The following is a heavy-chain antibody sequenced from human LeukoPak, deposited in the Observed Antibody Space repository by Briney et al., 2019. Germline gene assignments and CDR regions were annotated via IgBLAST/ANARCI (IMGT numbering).Heavy chain of an antibody. V-gene: IGHV1-8*01. Sequence: ASVNVSCKASGYTFTNHDINWVRQAAGQGLEWMGWMNPNTDNKASAQKFQGRVTMTRDTSINTAYMELSSLTSEDTAVYYCAREGHLAAPDYWGQGTLVTVSS. CDR3: AREGHLAAPDY. CDR1: GYTFTNHD. D-gene: IGHD6-13*01. CDR2: MNPNTDNK. J-gene: IGHJ4*02.